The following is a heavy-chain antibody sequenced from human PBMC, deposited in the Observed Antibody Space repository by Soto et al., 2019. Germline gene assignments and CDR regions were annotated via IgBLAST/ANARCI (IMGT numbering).Heavy chain of an antibody. Sequence: EVQLVESGGGLVKPGGSLRLSCAASGFTFSSYSMNWVRQAPGKGLEWVSSISSSSSYIYYADSVKGRFTISRDNAKNSLYLQMNSLRAEDTALYYCARDGRGHYSMDVWGQGTTVTVSS. D-gene: IGHD1-26*01. J-gene: IGHJ6*02. CDR1: GFTFSSYS. CDR2: ISSSSSYI. V-gene: IGHV3-21*01. CDR3: ARDGRGHYSMDV.